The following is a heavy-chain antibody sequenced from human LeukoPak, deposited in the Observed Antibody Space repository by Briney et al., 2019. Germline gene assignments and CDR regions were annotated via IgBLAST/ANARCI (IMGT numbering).Heavy chain of an antibody. Sequence: PGGSLRLSCAASGFTFSSYSMNWVRQAPGKGLEWVSSISSSSSYIYYADSVKGRFTISRDNAKNSLYLQMNSLRAEDTAVYYCARDWASGWYNGYWGQGTLVTVSS. V-gene: IGHV3-21*01. J-gene: IGHJ4*02. D-gene: IGHD6-19*01. CDR3: ARDWASGWYNGY. CDR1: GFTFSSYS. CDR2: ISSSSSYI.